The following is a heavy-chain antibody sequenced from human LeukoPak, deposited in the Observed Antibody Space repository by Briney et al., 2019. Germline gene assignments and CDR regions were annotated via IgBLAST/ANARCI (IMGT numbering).Heavy chain of an antibody. CDR3: ARTNGGDGYNLGGLYYYYGMDV. V-gene: IGHV3-33*01. Sequence: GGSLRLSCAASGFPFSSYGMHWVRQAPGKGLEWVALIWYDGSNKFYADSVKGRFTISRENSKNTLYLQVNSLRVEDTAVYYCARTNGGDGYNLGGLYYYYGMDVWGQGTTVTVSS. J-gene: IGHJ6*02. CDR1: GFPFSSYG. D-gene: IGHD5-24*01. CDR2: IWYDGSNK.